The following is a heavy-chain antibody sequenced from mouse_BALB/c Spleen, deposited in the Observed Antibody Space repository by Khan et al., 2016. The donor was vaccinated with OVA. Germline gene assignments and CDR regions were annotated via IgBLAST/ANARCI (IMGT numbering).Heavy chain of an antibody. CDR2: INTHSGAP. V-gene: IGHV9-4*02. Sequence: QIQLVQSGPELKKPGETVRISCKASGYTFTTAGIQWVQKMPGKGLKWIGWINTHSGAPKYTEDFKGRFAFSLEISVNTAYLQITNLKNEDTATYVCAGGGAAYYRNDGGAMEYWGQGTSVTVSS. J-gene: IGHJ4*01. CDR3: AGGGAAYYRNDGGAMEY. D-gene: IGHD2-14*01. CDR1: GYTFTTAG.